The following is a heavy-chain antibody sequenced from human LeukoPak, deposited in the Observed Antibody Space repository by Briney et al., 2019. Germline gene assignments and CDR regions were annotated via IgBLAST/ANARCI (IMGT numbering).Heavy chain of an antibody. D-gene: IGHD5-24*01. J-gene: IGHJ1*01. CDR3: ASLYVEMATVGDFQH. V-gene: IGHV3-30*02. CDR1: GFTFSSYG. CDR2: IRYDGSNK. Sequence: GGSLRLSCAASGFTFSSYGMHWVRQAPGKGLEWVAFIRYDGSNKYYADSVKGRFTISRDNSKNTLYLQMNSLRAEDTAVYYCASLYVEMATVGDFQHWGQGTLVTVSS.